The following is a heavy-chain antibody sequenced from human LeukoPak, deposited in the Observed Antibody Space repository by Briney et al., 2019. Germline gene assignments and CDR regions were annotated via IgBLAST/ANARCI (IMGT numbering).Heavy chain of an antibody. CDR1: GGTFSSYA. Sequence: ASVKVSCKASGGTFSSYAISWVRQAPGQGLEWMGGIIPIFGTANYAQKFQGRVTITADKSTSTAYMELSSLRSEDTAVYYCARGYSSSSSSLYYYYMDVWGKGTTVTISS. V-gene: IGHV1-69*06. CDR2: IIPIFGTA. CDR3: ARGYSSSSSSLYYYYMDV. J-gene: IGHJ6*03. D-gene: IGHD6-6*01.